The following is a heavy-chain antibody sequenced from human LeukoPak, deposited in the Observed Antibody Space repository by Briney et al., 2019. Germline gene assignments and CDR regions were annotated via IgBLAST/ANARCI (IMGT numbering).Heavy chain of an antibody. Sequence: GGSLRLSCAASGFTFSSYIMNWVRQAPGKGLEWVSSISSSSTYIYYADSVKGRFTISRDNAKNSLYLQMNSLRAEDTAVYYCARDRSHQRRFHSSREENWFDPWGQGTLVTVSS. CDR1: GFTFSSYI. CDR2: ISSSSTYI. V-gene: IGHV3-21*01. J-gene: IGHJ5*02. D-gene: IGHD6-13*01. CDR3: ARDRSHQRRFHSSREENWFDP.